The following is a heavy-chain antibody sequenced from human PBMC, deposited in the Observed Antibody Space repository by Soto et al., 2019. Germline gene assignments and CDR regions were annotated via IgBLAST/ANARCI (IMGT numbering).Heavy chain of an antibody. Sequence: QTLSLTCAISGDSVSNNSAAWNWIRQSPSRGLEWLGRTYYRSKWYNDYAVSVKNRIIINPDTSKNQFSLQLNSVTPEDTAVYYCARERYGDYGRGTFDIWGQGTMVTVSS. CDR3: ARERYGDYGRGTFDI. V-gene: IGHV6-1*01. CDR1: GDSVSNNSAA. J-gene: IGHJ3*02. D-gene: IGHD4-17*01. CDR2: TYYRSKWYN.